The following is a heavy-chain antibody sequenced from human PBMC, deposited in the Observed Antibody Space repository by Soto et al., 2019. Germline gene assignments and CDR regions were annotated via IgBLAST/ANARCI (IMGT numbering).Heavy chain of an antibody. D-gene: IGHD1-1*01. CDR2: IYWDDDK. Sequence: QITLKESGPTLVEPTEALALTCSFSGFSLTTSPEGVGWFRQPPGKALEWLVVIYWDDDKRYNPSLKNRITITKDTSKKEVALTMTDMEPKDTATYFCAHRRGGSGWNQGYFDFWGQGIVVTVS. J-gene: IGHJ4*02. CDR3: AHRRGGSGWNQGYFDF. V-gene: IGHV2-5*02. CDR1: GFSLTTSPEG.